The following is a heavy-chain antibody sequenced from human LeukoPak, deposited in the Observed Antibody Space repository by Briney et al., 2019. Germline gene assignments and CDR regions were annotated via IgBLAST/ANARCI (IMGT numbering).Heavy chain of an antibody. CDR3: ARDGGTPYYDILTGYRRDAFAI. CDR2: IYYSGST. J-gene: IGHJ3*02. Sequence: SETLSLTCTVSGGSISSYYWSWIRHPPGKGLEWIGYIYYSGSTNYNPSLKSRVTISVDTSKNQFSLKLSSVTAADTAVYYCARDGGTPYYDILTGYRRDAFAIWGQGTMVTVSS. D-gene: IGHD3-9*01. CDR1: GGSISSYY. V-gene: IGHV4-59*01.